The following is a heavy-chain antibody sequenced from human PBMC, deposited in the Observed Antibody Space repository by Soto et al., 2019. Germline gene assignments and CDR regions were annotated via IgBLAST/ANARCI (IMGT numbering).Heavy chain of an antibody. CDR3: AKDIVVVVAASLGAFDI. CDR2: ISGSGGST. J-gene: IGHJ3*02. V-gene: IGHV3-23*01. CDR1: GFTFSSYA. D-gene: IGHD2-15*01. Sequence: EVQLLESGGGLVQPGGSLRLSCAASGFTFSSYAMSWVRQAPGKGLEWVSAISGSGGSTYYADSVKGRFTISRDNSKNTVYLQMNSLRAEDTAVYYCAKDIVVVVAASLGAFDIWGQGTMVTVSS.